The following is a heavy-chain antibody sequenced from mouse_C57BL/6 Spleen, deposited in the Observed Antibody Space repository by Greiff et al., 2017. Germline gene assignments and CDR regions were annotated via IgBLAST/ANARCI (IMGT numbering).Heavy chain of an antibody. J-gene: IGHJ2*01. CDR2: IWSGGST. D-gene: IGHD3-3*01. CDR1: GFSLTSYG. Sequence: VQLVESGPGLVQPSQSLSITCTVSGFSLTSYGVHWVRQSPGKGLEWLGVIWSGGSTDYNAAFISRLSISKDNSKSQVFFKMNSLQADDTAIYYCARVRDEGYFDYWGQGTTLTVSS. V-gene: IGHV2-2*01. CDR3: ARVRDEGYFDY.